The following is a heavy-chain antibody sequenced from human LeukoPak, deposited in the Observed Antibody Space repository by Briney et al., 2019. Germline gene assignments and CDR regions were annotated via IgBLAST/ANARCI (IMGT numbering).Heavy chain of an antibody. V-gene: IGHV4-39*01. J-gene: IGHJ5*02. CDR3: ARRLNWFDP. D-gene: IGHD3-16*01. CDR2: IDYSGST. CDR1: AGSISSNSFH. Sequence: SETLSPTCTLSAGSISSNSFHWGWIRHPPGKGLEWIGSIDYSGSTYYNPSLKSRVTISVDTSKNQFSLKLQSVTAADTAVYYCARRLNWFDPWGQGTLVTVSS.